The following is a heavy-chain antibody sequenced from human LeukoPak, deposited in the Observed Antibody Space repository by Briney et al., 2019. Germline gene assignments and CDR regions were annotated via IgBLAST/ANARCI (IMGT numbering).Heavy chain of an antibody. V-gene: IGHV4-59*12. CDR1: GGSISSYY. J-gene: IGHJ4*02. Sequence: PSETLSLTCTVSGGSISSYYWSWIRQPPGKGLEWIGYIYYSGSTYYNPSLKSRVTISVDTSKNQFSLKLSSVTAADTAVYYCARTLPDSSGYYSCFDHWGQGTLVTVSS. D-gene: IGHD3-22*01. CDR2: IYYSGST. CDR3: ARTLPDSSGYYSCFDH.